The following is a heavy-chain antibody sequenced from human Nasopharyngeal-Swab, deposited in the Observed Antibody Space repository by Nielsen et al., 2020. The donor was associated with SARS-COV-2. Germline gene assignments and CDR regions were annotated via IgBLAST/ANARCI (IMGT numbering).Heavy chain of an antibody. D-gene: IGHD6-6*01. CDR2: INPSGGST. Sequence: ASVKVSCKASGYTFTRYYMNWVHTAPGQGLEWMGIINPSGGSTSYAQKFQGRVTMTRDTSTSTVYMELSSLRSEDTAVYYCARDFGIAARPVPGYWGQGTLVTVSS. J-gene: IGHJ4*02. V-gene: IGHV1-46*01. CDR3: ARDFGIAARPVPGY. CDR1: GYTFTRYY.